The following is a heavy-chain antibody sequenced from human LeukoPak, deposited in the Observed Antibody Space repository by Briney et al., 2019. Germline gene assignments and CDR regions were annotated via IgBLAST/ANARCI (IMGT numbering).Heavy chain of an antibody. J-gene: IGHJ4*02. CDR1: GDSISGSSYY. Sequence: ETLSLTCTVSGDSISGSSYYWGWIRQPPGKGLEWIGNIYYGGSTYYNPSLKSRVGISVDTSNNQFSLKVRSVTAADTAVYYCASADGYKIDYWGQGTLVTVSS. CDR2: IYYGGST. V-gene: IGHV4-39*01. CDR3: ASADGYKIDY. D-gene: IGHD5-24*01.